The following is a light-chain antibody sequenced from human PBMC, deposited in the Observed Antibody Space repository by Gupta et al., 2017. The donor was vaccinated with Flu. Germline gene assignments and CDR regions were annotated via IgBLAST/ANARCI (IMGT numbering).Light chain of an antibody. CDR2: RNT. Sequence: AGLTQPTSVATGCRPTATLTCTGNSNIVGNQGAAWLQQHQVHPPKLLSYRNTSRPSGISERFSASRSGTTAPLTITGLQPEDEADYYCSALDNSLSAHVFGGGTKLTVL. CDR1: SNIVGNQG. J-gene: IGLJ3*02. CDR3: SALDNSLSAHV. V-gene: IGLV10-54*02.